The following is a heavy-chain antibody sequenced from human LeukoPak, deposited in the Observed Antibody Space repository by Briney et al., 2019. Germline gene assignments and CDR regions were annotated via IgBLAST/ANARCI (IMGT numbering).Heavy chain of an antibody. CDR3: ARADQLLLPIWFDP. D-gene: IGHD2-2*01. V-gene: IGHV1-2*02. J-gene: IGHJ5*02. CDR2: INPNSGGT. CDR1: GYTLTELS. Sequence: ASVKVSCKVSGYTLTELSMHWVRQAPGQGLEWMGWINPNSGGTNYAQKFQGRVTMTRDTSISTAYMELSRLRSDDTAVYYCARADQLLLPIWFDPWGQGTLVTVSS.